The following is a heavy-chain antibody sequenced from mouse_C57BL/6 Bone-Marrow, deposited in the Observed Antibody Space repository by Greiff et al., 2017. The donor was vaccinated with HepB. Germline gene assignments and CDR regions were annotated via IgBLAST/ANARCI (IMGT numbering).Heavy chain of an antibody. Sequence: EVMLVESGGDLVKPGGSLKLSCAASGFTFSSYGMSWVRQTPDKRLEWVATISSGGSYTYYPDSVKGRFTISSDNAKNTLYLQMSSLKSEDTAMYYCARRLLRNYYAMDYWGQGTSVTVSS. V-gene: IGHV5-6*02. CDR3: ARRLLRNYYAMDY. CDR1: GFTFSSYG. CDR2: ISSGGSYT. D-gene: IGHD1-1*01. J-gene: IGHJ4*01.